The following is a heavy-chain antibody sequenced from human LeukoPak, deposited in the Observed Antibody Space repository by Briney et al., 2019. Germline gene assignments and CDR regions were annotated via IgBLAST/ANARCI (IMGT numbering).Heavy chain of an antibody. J-gene: IGHJ4*02. CDR1: GFTFSSYA. D-gene: IGHD6-13*01. Sequence: PGGSLRLSCAASGFTFSSYAMSWVRQAPGKGLEWVSAISGSGGSTYYADSVKGRFTISRENSKNTLYLQMNSLRAEDTAVYYCARGQQPVRGYFDYWGQGTLVTVSS. CDR2: ISGSGGST. CDR3: ARGQQPVRGYFDY. V-gene: IGHV3-23*01.